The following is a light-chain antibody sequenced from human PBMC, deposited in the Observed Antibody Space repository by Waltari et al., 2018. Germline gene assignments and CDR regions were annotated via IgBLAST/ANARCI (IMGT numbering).Light chain of an antibody. J-gene: IGLJ3*02. CDR1: SRDVGGYPY. Sequence: QSALTQPASVSGSPGQSITISCTGTSRDVGGYPYVPWYQQHPGKAPKLMIYEVSNRPSGVSNRFSGSKSGNTASLTISGLQTEDEADYYCSSYTTSRPWVFGGGTKVTVL. CDR2: EVS. V-gene: IGLV2-14*01. CDR3: SSYTTSRPWV.